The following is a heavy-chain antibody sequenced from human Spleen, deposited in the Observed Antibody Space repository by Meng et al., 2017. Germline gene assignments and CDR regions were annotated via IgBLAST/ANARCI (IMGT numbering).Heavy chain of an antibody. CDR3: ARWETTNYYAMDV. V-gene: IGHV1-69*02. CDR1: GGTFNTDT. J-gene: IGHJ6*02. Sequence: QVQLVQSGAEVKKPGSSVKVSCKASGGTFNTDTFSWVRQAPGQGLEWMGRIIPLLSRPDYAQKFQGRVTITADKSTSTAYMELSGLRSEDTAVYYCARWETTNYYAMDVWGQGTTVTVSS. D-gene: IGHD1-26*01. CDR2: IIPLLSRP.